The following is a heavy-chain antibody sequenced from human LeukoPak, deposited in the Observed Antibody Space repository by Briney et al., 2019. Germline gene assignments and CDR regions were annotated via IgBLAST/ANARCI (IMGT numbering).Heavy chain of an antibody. D-gene: IGHD3-10*01. V-gene: IGHV3-30*02. Sequence: PGGSLRLSCAASGFTFSSYGMHWVRQAPGKGLEWVAFIRYDGSNKYYADSVKGRFTISRDNSKNTLYLQMNSLKAEDTAVYYCAKYGTRGSFGELSHFDYWGQGTLVTVSS. CDR1: GFTFSSYG. CDR2: IRYDGSNK. J-gene: IGHJ4*02. CDR3: AKYGTRGSFGELSHFDY.